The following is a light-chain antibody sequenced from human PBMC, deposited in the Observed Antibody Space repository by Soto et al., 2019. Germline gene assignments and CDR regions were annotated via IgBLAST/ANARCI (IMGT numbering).Light chain of an antibody. CDR1: QAIRND. Sequence: AIQMTQSPSSLSASVGDRVIITCRASQAIRNDLGWYQQKPGKAPKLLIYTASTLQSGVPSRFSGSGSGADFTLTIRSLQPEDSATYYCLHDYSYPRTFGKRTKVDI. V-gene: IGKV1-6*01. CDR3: LHDYSYPRT. J-gene: IGKJ1*01. CDR2: TAS.